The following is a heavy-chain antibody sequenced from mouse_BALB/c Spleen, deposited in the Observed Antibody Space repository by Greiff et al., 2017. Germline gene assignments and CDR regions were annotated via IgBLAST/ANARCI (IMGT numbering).Heavy chain of an antibody. CDR1: GFTFSSYY. CDR2: INSNGGST. Sequence: VKLVESGGGLVKLGGSLKLSCAASGFTFSSYYMSWVRQTPEKRLELVAAINSNGGSTYYPDTVKGRFTISRDNAKNTLYLQMSSLKSEDTALYYCARQYRYDAWFAYWGQGTLVTVSA. J-gene: IGHJ3*01. D-gene: IGHD2-14*01. V-gene: IGHV5-6-2*01. CDR3: ARQYRYDAWFAY.